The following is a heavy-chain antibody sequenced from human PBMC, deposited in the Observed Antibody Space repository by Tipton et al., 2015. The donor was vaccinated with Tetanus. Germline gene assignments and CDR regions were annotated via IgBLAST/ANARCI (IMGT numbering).Heavy chain of an antibody. D-gene: IGHD3-10*01. CDR1: GFTFSSYA. CDR2: ISGSGGST. J-gene: IGHJ4*02. Sequence: SLRLSCAASGFTFSSYAMSWVRQAPGKGLEWVSAISGSGGSTYYADSVKGRFTISRDNSKNTLYLQMNSLRAEDTAVYYCAKVEDGVELPLDYWGQGTLVTVSS. V-gene: IGHV3-23*01. CDR3: AKVEDGVELPLDY.